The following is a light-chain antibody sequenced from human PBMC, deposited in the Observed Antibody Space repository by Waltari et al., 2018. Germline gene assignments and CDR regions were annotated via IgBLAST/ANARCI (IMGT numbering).Light chain of an antibody. CDR3: QQFNSYPRT. V-gene: IGKV1-9*01. J-gene: IGKJ1*01. CDR1: QDIYTY. Sequence: IQLTQSPSALSASVGDRVTITCRPTQDIYTYLALYQQEPGKAPKLLIYAASTLQSGVPSRFSGSGSGTDFTLTISSLQPEDFATYYCQQFNSYPRTFGQGTKVEIK. CDR2: AAS.